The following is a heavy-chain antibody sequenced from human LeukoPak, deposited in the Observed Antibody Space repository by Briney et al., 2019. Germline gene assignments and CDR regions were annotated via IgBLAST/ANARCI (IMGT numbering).Heavy chain of an antibody. CDR1: GFAFTAYY. J-gene: IGHJ4*02. Sequence: ASVKVSCKASGFAFTAYYMHWVRQAPGQGLEWMGWINPNSGGTNYAQKFQGRVTMTRDTSISTAYMELSRLRSDDTAVYYCARGPHWDPHFDYWGQGTLVTVSS. V-gene: IGHV1-2*02. D-gene: IGHD7-27*01. CDR2: INPNSGGT. CDR3: ARGPHWDPHFDY.